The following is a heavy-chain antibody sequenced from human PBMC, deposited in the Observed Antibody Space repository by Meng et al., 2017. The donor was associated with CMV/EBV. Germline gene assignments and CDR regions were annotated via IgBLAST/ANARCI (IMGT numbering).Heavy chain of an antibody. J-gene: IGHJ4*02. V-gene: IGHV3-30-3*01. CDR2: LSYDGGKK. CDR1: SVCS. D-gene: IGHD5-12*01. CDR3: VRDKNGYSGFDYYFDY. Sequence: SVCSMHWLRQAPGKWLEWVAGLSYDGGKKFYADSMKGRFTISRDTSRNTLYLEMSSLRPEDTAVYYCVRDKNGYSGFDYYFDYWGQGTLVTVSS.